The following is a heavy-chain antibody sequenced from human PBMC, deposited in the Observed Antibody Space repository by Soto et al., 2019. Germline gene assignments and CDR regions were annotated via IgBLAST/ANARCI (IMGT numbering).Heavy chain of an antibody. J-gene: IGHJ6*02. CDR2: IYHSGST. V-gene: IGHV4-28*01. D-gene: IGHD3-22*01. CDR1: GYSISSSNW. Sequence: SETLSLTCAVSGYSISSSNWWGWIRQPPGKGLEWIGYIYHSGSTYYNPSLKSRLTMSVDTSKSQFSLKLTSVTAADTAVYYCAGRPLYYYDSRGYPISGYYGMDVWGHGTTVTVSS. CDR3: AGRPLYYYDSRGYPISGYYGMDV.